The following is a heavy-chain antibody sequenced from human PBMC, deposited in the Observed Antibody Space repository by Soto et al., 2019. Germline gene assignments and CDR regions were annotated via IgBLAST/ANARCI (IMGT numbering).Heavy chain of an antibody. Sequence: GESLKISCKGSGYSFTSYWISWVRQMPGKGLEWMGRIDPRYPYTNYGPSFQGHVTISADKSLSTAYLPWSSLKASDTAMYSCSRHSDCPNGVCYSYYYLGMDVWGQGTTVTVSS. CDR1: GYSFTSYW. V-gene: IGHV5-10-1*01. CDR2: IDPRYPYT. J-gene: IGHJ6*02. CDR3: SRHSDCPNGVCYSYYYLGMDV. D-gene: IGHD2-8*01.